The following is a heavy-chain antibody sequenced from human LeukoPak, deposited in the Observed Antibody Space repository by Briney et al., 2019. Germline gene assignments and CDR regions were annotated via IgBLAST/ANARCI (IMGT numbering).Heavy chain of an antibody. Sequence: GGSLRLSCAASGFAFSSYALTWVRQAPGKGLEWVSYISSSGSTTHSADSVKGRFTISRDNAKTSLYLQMNSLRDEDTAVYYCARDTSPSGGSYLADIWGRGTLVTVSS. V-gene: IGHV3-48*02. D-gene: IGHD2-15*01. CDR1: GFAFSSYA. J-gene: IGHJ3*02. CDR2: ISSSGSTT. CDR3: ARDTSPSGGSYLADI.